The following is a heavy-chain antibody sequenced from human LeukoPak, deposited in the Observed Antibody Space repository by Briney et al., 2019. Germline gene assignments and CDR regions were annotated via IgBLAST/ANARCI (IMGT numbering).Heavy chain of an antibody. J-gene: IGHJ4*02. CDR1: GGTFSSYA. V-gene: IGHV1-69*04. CDR3: ARMADTAMVKKGRYWFDY. D-gene: IGHD5-18*01. CDR2: IIPILGIA. Sequence: SVKVSCKASGGTFSSYAISWVRQAPGQGLEWMGRIIPILGIANYAQKFQGRVTVTADKSTSTAYMELSSLRSEDTAVYYCARMADTAMVKKGRYWFDYWGQGTLVTVSS.